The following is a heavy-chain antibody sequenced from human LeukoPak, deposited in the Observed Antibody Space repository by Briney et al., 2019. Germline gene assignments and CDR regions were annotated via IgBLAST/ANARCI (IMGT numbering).Heavy chain of an antibody. CDR3: AARGAIAVAGTYYFDY. V-gene: IGHV1-69*01. Sequence: SVKVSCTASGGTFSSYAISWVRQAPGQGLEWMGGIIPIFGTANYAQKFQGRVTITADESTSTAYMELSSLRSEDTAVYYCAARGAIAVAGTYYFDYWGQGTLVTVSS. CDR2: IIPIFGTA. D-gene: IGHD6-19*01. J-gene: IGHJ4*02. CDR1: GGTFSSYA.